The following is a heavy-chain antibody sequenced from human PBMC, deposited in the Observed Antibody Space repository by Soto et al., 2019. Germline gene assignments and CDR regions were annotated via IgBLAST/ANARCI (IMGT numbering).Heavy chain of an antibody. V-gene: IGHV1-46*01. CDR2: INPSGGST. J-gene: IGHJ3*02. CDR1: GYTFTSYY. Sequence: GASVKVSCKASGYTFTSYYMHWVRQAPGQGLEWMGIINPSGGSTSYAQKFQGRVTMTRNTSISTAYMELSSLRSEDTAVYYCARGAFILLWFWELLDGDDAFDIWG. D-gene: IGHD3-10*01. CDR3: ARGAFILLWFWELLDGDDAFDI.